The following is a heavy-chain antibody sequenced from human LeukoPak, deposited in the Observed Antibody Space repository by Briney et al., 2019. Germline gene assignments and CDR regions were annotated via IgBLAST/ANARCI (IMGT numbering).Heavy chain of an antibody. D-gene: IGHD2-2*01. Sequence: PSETLSLTCTVSGGSISSGSYYWSWIRQPAGKGLEWIGRIYTSGSTNYNPSLKSRVTMSVDTSKNQFSLKLSSVTAADTAVYYCARSRRPRDIVVAFDPWGQGTLVTVSS. CDR3: ARSRRPRDIVVAFDP. CDR1: GGSISSGSYY. V-gene: IGHV4-61*02. CDR2: IYTSGST. J-gene: IGHJ5*02.